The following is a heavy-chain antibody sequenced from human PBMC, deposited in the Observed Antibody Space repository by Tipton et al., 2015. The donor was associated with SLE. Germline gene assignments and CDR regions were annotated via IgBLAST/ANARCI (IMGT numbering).Heavy chain of an antibody. J-gene: IGHJ4*02. CDR2: INHSGST. CDR1: GGSFSGYY. D-gene: IGHD3-16*01. CDR3: ARNSERYYDYIWGRPGFDS. Sequence: TLSLTCAVYGGSFSGYYWSWIRQPPGKGLEWIGEINHSGSTNYNPSLKSRVTISVDTSKNQFSLKLSSVTAADTAVYYCARNSERYYDYIWGRPGFDSWGQGTLVTVSS. V-gene: IGHV4-34*01.